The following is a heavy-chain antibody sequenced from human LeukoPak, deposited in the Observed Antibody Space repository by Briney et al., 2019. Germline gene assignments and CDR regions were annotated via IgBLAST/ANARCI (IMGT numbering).Heavy chain of an antibody. CDR2: ITSSGEAT. V-gene: IGHV3-23*01. CDR3: AKDRPNYYHSNGHYYRRDGDS. CDR1: GFTFSIYA. J-gene: IGHJ5*01. Sequence: GGSLTLSCDASGFTFSIYAMSWVRQGTGKGLEWVSSITSSGEATYYADSVKGRFTIARDNSRYTLFLQMNSLTAEDTAVYYCAKDRPNYYHSNGHYYRRDGDSWGQGTLVTVSS. D-gene: IGHD3-22*01.